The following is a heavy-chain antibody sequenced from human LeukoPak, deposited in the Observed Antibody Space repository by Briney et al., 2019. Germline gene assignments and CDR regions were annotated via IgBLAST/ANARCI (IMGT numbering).Heavy chain of an antibody. J-gene: IGHJ2*01. D-gene: IGHD2-15*01. CDR2: IYYSGST. CDR3: ARLLSGGYFDL. CDR1: GGSISSGDYY. V-gene: IGHV4-30-4*01. Sequence: PSETLSLTCTVSGGSISSGDYYWSWIRQPPGKGLEWIGYIYYSGSTYYNPSLKSRVTISVDTSKNQFSLKLSSVTAADTAVYYCARLLSGGYFDLWGRGTLVTVSS.